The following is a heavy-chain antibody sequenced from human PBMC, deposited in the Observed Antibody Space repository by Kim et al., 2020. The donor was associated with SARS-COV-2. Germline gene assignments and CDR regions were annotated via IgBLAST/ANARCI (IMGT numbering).Heavy chain of an antibody. D-gene: IGHD1-1*01. CDR2: ISHDGTTV. V-gene: IGHV3-74*01. J-gene: IGHJ4*02. CDR1: GFTFSNTW. Sequence: GGSLRLSCAASGFTFSNTWVHWVRQGPGKGLVWVSRISHDGTTVDYADSEKGRFTISRDNAKNTLSLQMNSLTDEDTAVYYCATAGNYRFDYWGQGTPVTGSS. CDR3: ATAGNYRFDY.